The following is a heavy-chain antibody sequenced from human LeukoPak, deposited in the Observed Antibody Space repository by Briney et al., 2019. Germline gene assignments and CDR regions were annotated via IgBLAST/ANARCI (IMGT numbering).Heavy chain of an antibody. CDR1: GFVFSNYW. CDR3: ARRKEVQTTFDY. D-gene: IGHD4/OR15-4a*01. CDR2: IKEDGGET. Sequence: GGSLRLSCVASGFVFSNYWMGWVRQAPGKGLEWVANIKEDGGETYYVDSVKGRFTISRDNAKNSLDLQMNSLRDEDTAVYYCARRKEVQTTFDYWGQEPWSPSPQ. V-gene: IGHV3-7*01. J-gene: IGHJ4*01.